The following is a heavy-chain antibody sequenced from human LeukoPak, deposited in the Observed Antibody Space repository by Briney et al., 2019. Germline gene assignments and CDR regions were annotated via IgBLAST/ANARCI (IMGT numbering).Heavy chain of an antibody. J-gene: IGHJ5*02. CDR3: TTDHLSAAGYNWFDP. D-gene: IGHD6-13*01. CDR2: ISYNGRP. V-gene: IGHV4-31*03. Sequence: SETLSLTCTVSGGSITSGDSFWTWIRQHPEKGLEWIGYISYNGRPYYNPSLQTRVTISSDMSKNQFSLQLASVTAADTAVYYCTTDHLSAAGYNWFDPWXQGTLVTVSS. CDR1: GGSITSGDSF.